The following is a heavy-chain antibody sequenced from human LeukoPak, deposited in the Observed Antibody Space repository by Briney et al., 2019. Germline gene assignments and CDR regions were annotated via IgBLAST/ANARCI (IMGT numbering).Heavy chain of an antibody. J-gene: IGHJ4*02. CDR2: ISAYNGNT. D-gene: IGHD1-26*01. V-gene: IGHV1-2*02. CDR3: ASGSSVGATTGY. Sequence: ASVKVSCKASGYTFTGYYMHWVRQAPGQGLEWMGWISAYNGNTNYAQKLQGRVTMTRDTSISTAYMELSRLRSDDTAVYYCASGSSVGATTGYWGQGTLVTVSS. CDR1: GYTFTGYY.